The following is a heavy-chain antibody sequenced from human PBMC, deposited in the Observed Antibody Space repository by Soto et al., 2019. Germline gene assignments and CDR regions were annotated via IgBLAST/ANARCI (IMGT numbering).Heavy chain of an antibody. Sequence: GASVKVSCKASGYTSTSYYMHWVRQAPGQGLEWMGIINPSGGSTSYAQKFQGRVTMTRVTSTSTVYMELSSLRSEDTAVYYCAVHGPLTGYYYYGMDVWGQGTTVTVSS. CDR2: INPSGGST. D-gene: IGHD3-9*01. CDR3: AVHGPLTGYYYYGMDV. CDR1: GYTSTSYY. V-gene: IGHV1-46*01. J-gene: IGHJ6*02.